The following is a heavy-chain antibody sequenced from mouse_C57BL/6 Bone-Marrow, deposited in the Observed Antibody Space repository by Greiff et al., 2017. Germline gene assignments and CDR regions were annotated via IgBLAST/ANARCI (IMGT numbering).Heavy chain of an antibody. CDR3: ARGYYYGSSYLFAY. D-gene: IGHD1-1*01. CDR1: GFTFSSYA. J-gene: IGHJ3*01. CDR2: ISDGGSYT. Sequence: EVQLQESGGGLVKPGGSLKLSCAASGFTFSSYAMSWVRQTPEKRLEWVATISDGGSYTYYPDNVKGRFTISRDNAKNNLYLQMSHLKSEDTAMYYCARGYYYGSSYLFAYWGQGTLVTVSA. V-gene: IGHV5-4*01.